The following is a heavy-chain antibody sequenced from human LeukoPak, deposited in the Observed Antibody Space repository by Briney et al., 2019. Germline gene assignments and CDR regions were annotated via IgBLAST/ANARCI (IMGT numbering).Heavy chain of an antibody. D-gene: IGHD1-1*01. CDR2: ISFDVGNA. V-gene: IGHV3-30-3*01. CDR3: ARDPKGGTDAFDI. CDR1: GFTFSSYS. Sequence: GGSLRLSCAASGFTFSSYSMNWVRQPPGKGLEWVAIISFDVGNAYYADSVKGRFTISRDNSKNTLYLQMNSLRAEDTAVYYCARDPKGGTDAFDIWGQGTMVTVSS. J-gene: IGHJ3*02.